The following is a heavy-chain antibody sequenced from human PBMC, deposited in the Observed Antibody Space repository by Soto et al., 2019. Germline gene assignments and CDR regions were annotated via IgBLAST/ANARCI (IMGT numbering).Heavy chain of an antibody. Sequence: PGGFLRLSCEVTGFTFSSYAMAWVRQEPGKGLEWVASIVGSGVSTFYADSVKDRFTISRDNLRNTLFLEMNSLRPDDTALYYCAKDRRYIDFCSGYLHWFDSWGEGTQVTVSS. J-gene: IGHJ5*01. CDR2: IVGSGVST. CDR1: GFTFSSYA. D-gene: IGHD3-3*01. V-gene: IGHV3-23*01. CDR3: AKDRRYIDFCSGYLHWFDS.